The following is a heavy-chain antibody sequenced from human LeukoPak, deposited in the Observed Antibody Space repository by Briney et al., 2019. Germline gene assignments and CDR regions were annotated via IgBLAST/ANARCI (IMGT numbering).Heavy chain of an antibody. D-gene: IGHD3-9*01. J-gene: IGHJ4*02. Sequence: PGGSLRLSCAASGFTVSSNYLSWVRQAPGKGLEWVSTIYSGGSTYYADSVTGRFTISRDNSKNTLYLQMNSLRAEDTAVYYCARDGAVLTGNYDYWGQGTLVTVSS. CDR2: IYSGGST. CDR3: ARDGAVLTGNYDY. V-gene: IGHV3-66*01. CDR1: GFTVSSNY.